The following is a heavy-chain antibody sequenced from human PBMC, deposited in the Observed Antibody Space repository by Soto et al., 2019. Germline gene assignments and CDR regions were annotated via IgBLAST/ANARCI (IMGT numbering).Heavy chain of an antibody. V-gene: IGHV4-59*06. CDR1: GGSISDYY. CDR3: ARTPGT. Sequence: TSETLSLTCIVSGGSISDYYWSWIRQPPGKGLEWIGYIYYSGSTYYNPSLKSRVTISVDTSKNQFSLKLSSVTAADTAVYYCARTPGTWGQGTLVTVSS. CDR2: IYYSGST. J-gene: IGHJ5*02. D-gene: IGHD1-7*01.